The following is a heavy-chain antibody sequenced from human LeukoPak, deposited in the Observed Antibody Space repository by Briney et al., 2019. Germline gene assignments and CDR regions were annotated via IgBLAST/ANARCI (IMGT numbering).Heavy chain of an antibody. CDR1: GGSFSGYY. Sequence: KASETLSLTCAVYGGSFSGYYWSWIRQPPGKGLKWVGEINHSGSTNYNPSLKSRVTISVNTSKKQFSLKLSSVAAADTAVYYCARARLWFGETPRWFDPWGQGTLVTVSS. CDR2: INHSGST. J-gene: IGHJ5*02. V-gene: IGHV4-34*01. CDR3: ARARLWFGETPRWFDP. D-gene: IGHD3-10*01.